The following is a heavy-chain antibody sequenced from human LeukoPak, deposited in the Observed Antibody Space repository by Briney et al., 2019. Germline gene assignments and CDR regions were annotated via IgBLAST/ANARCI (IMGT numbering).Heavy chain of an antibody. V-gene: IGHV4-4*07. J-gene: IGHJ5*01. Sequence: SETLSLTCTVSGGSISSYYWNWIRQPAGKGLEWVGRIYNTGSTNYNPSLESRVSMSVGASKNQFSLKLSSVTAADTAVYYCVRAKITAAGVWLFDPWGQGTLITASS. D-gene: IGHD6-13*01. CDR1: GGSISSYY. CDR3: VRAKITAAGVWLFDP. CDR2: IYNTGST.